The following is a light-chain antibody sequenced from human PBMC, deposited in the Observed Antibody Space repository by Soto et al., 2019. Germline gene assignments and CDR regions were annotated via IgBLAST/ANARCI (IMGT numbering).Light chain of an antibody. Sequence: DIQMTQSPSTLSASVGDRVTITCRASQSISSWLAWYQQKPGKAPKLLIYAASSLKSGVPSRFSGSGSGTDFTLTISRLQPEDFATYYCLQGYDSWTFGQGTKVDIK. CDR1: QSISSW. CDR3: LQGYDSWT. CDR2: AAS. V-gene: IGKV1-5*01. J-gene: IGKJ1*01.